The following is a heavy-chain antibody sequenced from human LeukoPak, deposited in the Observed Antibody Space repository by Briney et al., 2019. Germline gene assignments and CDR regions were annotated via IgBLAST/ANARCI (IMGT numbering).Heavy chain of an antibody. V-gene: IGHV3-30*02. CDR1: GFTFSSYG. CDR2: IRYDGSNK. Sequence: GGSLRLSCAASGFTFSSYGMHWVRQAPGKGLEWVAFIRYDGSNKYYADSVKGRFTISRDNSKNTLYLQMNSLRAEDTAVYYCANGDIAGATTPFDYWGQGTLVTVSS. D-gene: IGHD1-26*01. J-gene: IGHJ4*02. CDR3: ANGDIAGATTPFDY.